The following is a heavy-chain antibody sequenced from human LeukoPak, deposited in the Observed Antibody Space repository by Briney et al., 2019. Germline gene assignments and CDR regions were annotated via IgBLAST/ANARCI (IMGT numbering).Heavy chain of an antibody. CDR1: GYTFTSYG. V-gene: IGHV1-18*04. CDR3: ARGSPYCSSTSCYVGDY. J-gene: IGHJ4*02. CDR2: ISAYNGNT. D-gene: IGHD2-2*01. Sequence: ASVKVSCKASGYTFTSYGMSWVRQAPGQGLEWMGWISAYNGNTNYAQKLQGRVTMTTDTSTSTAYMELRSLRSDDTAVYYCARGSPYCSSTSCYVGDYWGQGTLVTVSS.